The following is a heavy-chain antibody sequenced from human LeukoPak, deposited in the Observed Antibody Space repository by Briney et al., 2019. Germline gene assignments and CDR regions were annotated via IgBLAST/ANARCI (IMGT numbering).Heavy chain of an antibody. CDR3: AQARGSGSYPFGY. CDR2: ISSSSSYT. CDR1: GFTFSDYY. Sequence: GGPLRLSCAASGFTFSDYYMSWIRQAPGKGLEWVSYISSSSSYTNYADSVKGRFTISRDNAKNSLYLQMNSLRAEDTAVYYCAQARGSGSYPFGYWGQGTLVTVSS. J-gene: IGHJ4*02. V-gene: IGHV3-11*06. D-gene: IGHD3-10*01.